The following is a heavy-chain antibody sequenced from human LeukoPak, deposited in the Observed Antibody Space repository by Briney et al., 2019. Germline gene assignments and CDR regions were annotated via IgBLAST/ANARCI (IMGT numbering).Heavy chain of an antibody. J-gene: IGHJ5*02. CDR2: IYYSDSGKM. Sequence: KPSETLSLTCTVSGGSISRSSYYWGWIRQPPGKGLQWIGSIYYSDSGKMYYNPSLKSRVTISVDTSKNQFSLKQSSVTAADTAVYYCASVGRVDYYGSATNWFDPWGQGTLVTVSS. CDR3: ASVGRVDYYGSATNWFDP. V-gene: IGHV4-39*07. D-gene: IGHD3-10*01. CDR1: GGSISRSSYY.